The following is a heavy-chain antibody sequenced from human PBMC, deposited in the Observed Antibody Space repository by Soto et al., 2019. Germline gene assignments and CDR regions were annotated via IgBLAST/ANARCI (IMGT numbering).Heavy chain of an antibody. J-gene: IGHJ4*02. CDR3: ARDVSGGSRLGELSAYFDY. D-gene: IGHD3-16*02. V-gene: IGHV3-30*03. CDR1: GFTFSTYG. CDR2: ISYNGGNK. Sequence: QVQLVESVGGVVQPGRSLRLSCVASGFTFSTYGMHWVRQAPGKGLECVAVISYNGGNKYYADAVKCRCTISRDNSQNPLYLKMNGLRPDDTAVYSCARDVSGGSRLGELSAYFDYWGQGTPVTVSS.